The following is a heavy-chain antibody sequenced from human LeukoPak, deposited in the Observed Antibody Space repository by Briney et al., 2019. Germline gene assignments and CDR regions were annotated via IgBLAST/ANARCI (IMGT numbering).Heavy chain of an antibody. Sequence: PSETLSLTCTVSGGSISSYYWSWIRQPPGKGLEWIGYIFYSGSTNYNPPLKGRVTISVDTSKNQFSLNLSSVTAADTAVYYCARALYYYDSSGPLPLKWGQGTPVTVSS. CDR2: IFYSGST. J-gene: IGHJ4*02. CDR1: GGSISSYY. D-gene: IGHD3-22*01. V-gene: IGHV4-59*01. CDR3: ARALYYYDSSGPLPLK.